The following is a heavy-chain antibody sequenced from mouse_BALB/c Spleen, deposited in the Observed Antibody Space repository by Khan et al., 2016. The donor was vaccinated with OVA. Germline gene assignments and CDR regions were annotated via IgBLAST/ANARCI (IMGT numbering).Heavy chain of an antibody. V-gene: IGHV3-2*02. CDR2: ISYSGNT. CDR1: GYSIASDYA. Sequence: VQLKESGPGLVKPSQSLSLTCTVTGYSIASDYAWNWIRQFPGNKLEWMGFISYSGNTNYNPSLKSRISITRDTSKNQLFLQLNSVTSEDTATYYCARVYGGDFGYGGQSTTLTVSS. D-gene: IGHD1-1*01. CDR3: ARVYGGDFGY. J-gene: IGHJ2*01.